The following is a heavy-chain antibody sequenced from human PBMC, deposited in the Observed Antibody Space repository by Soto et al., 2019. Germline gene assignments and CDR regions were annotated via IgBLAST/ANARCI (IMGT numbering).Heavy chain of an antibody. J-gene: IGHJ4*02. Sequence: QVQLVESGGGVVQPGMSLRLSCVVSGVIFSDYGMHWVRQAPGKGLEWVAVVSFDGSVEYYADSVKGRFTISRDNPKNVLYLQTNSLQIDDTAVYYCAKEGGAGETTLRYRYDSWGQGTLVTVSS. V-gene: IGHV3-30*18. CDR2: VSFDGSVE. CDR1: GVIFSDYG. CDR3: AKEGGAGETTLRYRYDS. D-gene: IGHD5-18*01.